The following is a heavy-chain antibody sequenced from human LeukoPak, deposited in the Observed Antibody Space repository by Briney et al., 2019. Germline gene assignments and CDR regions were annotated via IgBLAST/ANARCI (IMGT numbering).Heavy chain of an antibody. CDR1: GFTFSSYW. J-gene: IGHJ6*02. Sequence: GGSLRLSCAASGFTFSSYWMNWARQASGKGLEWVGRIRTRTNNYATAYAASVQGRLTISRDDSKNTAYLQMNSLKTEDTAVYYCIRGSTNEHYYGMDVWGQGTTVTVSS. D-gene: IGHD2/OR15-2a*01. CDR3: IRGSTNEHYYGMDV. V-gene: IGHV3-73*01. CDR2: IRTRTNNYAT.